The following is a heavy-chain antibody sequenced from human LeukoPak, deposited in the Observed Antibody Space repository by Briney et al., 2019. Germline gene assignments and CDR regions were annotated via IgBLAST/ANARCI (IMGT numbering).Heavy chain of an antibody. V-gene: IGHV5-51*01. CDR2: IYPGDSDN. CDR1: GYSFTSYW. J-gene: IGHJ4*02. Sequence: GESLKISCKGSGYSFTSYWIGWVRQMPGKGLEWMGIIYPGDSDNRYSPSFQAQVTISADKSINTAYLQWSSLKASDTAMYYCARSFYYDSSGYRPDYWGQGTQVTVSS. D-gene: IGHD3-22*01. CDR3: ARSFYYDSSGYRPDY.